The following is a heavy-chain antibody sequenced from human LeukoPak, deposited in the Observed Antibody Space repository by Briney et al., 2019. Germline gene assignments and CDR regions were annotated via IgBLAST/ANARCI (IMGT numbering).Heavy chain of an antibody. Sequence: GGSLRLSCAVSGFSVTNNYMSSVPQAPGKGLEWVSVFYVGGATYYADSVKGRFTISRDNSENTLYLQMKSLRAEDTAVYYCARGDGYNFFDYWGQGTLVTVSS. CDR2: FYVGGAT. CDR1: GFSVTNNY. J-gene: IGHJ4*02. V-gene: IGHV3-53*01. D-gene: IGHD5-24*01. CDR3: ARGDGYNFFDY.